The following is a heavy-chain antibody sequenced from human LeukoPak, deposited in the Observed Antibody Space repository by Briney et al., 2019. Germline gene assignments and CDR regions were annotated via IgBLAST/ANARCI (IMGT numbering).Heavy chain of an antibody. CDR3: ARAKPKNMVRGLIMRRESRYYFDY. CDR1: GFIFSDHG. V-gene: IGHV3-23*01. J-gene: IGHJ4*02. D-gene: IGHD3-10*01. Sequence: PGGSLRLSCAASGFIFSDHGMHWVRQAPGKGLEWVSAISGSGGSTYYADSVKGRFTISRDNSKGTLYIQMNSLRAEDTAVYYCARAKPKNMVRGLIMRRESRYYFDYWGQGTLVTVSS. CDR2: ISGSGGST.